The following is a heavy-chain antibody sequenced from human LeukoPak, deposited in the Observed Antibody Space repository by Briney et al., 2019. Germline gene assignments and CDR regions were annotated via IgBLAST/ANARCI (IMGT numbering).Heavy chain of an antibody. V-gene: IGHV1-2*02. D-gene: IGHD2-2*01. Sequence: ASVKVSCKASGYTFTGYYMHWVRQAPGQGLEWMGWINPNSGGTNYAQKFRGRVTMTRDTSISTAYMELSRLRSDDTAVYYCARAVFRPAAVDYWGQGTLVTVSS. CDR3: ARAVFRPAAVDY. J-gene: IGHJ4*02. CDR1: GYTFTGYY. CDR2: INPNSGGT.